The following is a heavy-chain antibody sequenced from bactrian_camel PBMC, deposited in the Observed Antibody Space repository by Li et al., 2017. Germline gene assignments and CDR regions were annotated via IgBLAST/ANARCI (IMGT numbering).Heavy chain of an antibody. D-gene: IGHD2*01. CDR2: IDSDGRT. J-gene: IGHJ4*01. CDR1: GWTYSSGC. V-gene: IGHV3S53*01. CDR3: ALDRLRCLTATPLSVQGYSH. Sequence: HVQLVESGGGSVQTGGSLRLSCVVSGWTYSSGCMGWFRQAPGKERVGVAAIDSDGRTDYVASVKGRFTISRDNAENTLFLEMNSLKPEDTAMYYCALDRLRCLTATPLSVQGYSHWGQGTQVTVS.